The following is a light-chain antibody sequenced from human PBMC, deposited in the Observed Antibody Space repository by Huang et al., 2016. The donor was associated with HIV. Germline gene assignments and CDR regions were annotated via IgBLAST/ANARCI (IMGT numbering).Light chain of an antibody. Sequence: DIQLTQSPSTLSASVGDRVTITCRTSDSVSVWLAWYQQKPGKAPTVLIYKASTLKIGVPSRFSGSGSGTHFTLTISSLQPDDVATYYCQQYNVASPWTFGQGTKVEIK. CDR3: QQYNVASPWT. CDR2: KAS. V-gene: IGKV1-5*03. CDR1: DSVSVW. J-gene: IGKJ1*01.